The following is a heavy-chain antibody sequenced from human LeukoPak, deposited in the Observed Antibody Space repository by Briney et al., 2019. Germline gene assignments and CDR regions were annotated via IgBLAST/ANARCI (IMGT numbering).Heavy chain of an antibody. CDR3: AREARAWHRLGYMDV. Sequence: PGGSLRLSCAASGFTVSSNYRSWVRQAPGKGLEWVSVIYSGGSTYYADSVKGRFTISRDNSKNTLYLQMNSLRAEDTAVYYCAREARAWHRLGYMDVWGKGTTVTVSS. J-gene: IGHJ6*03. CDR2: IYSGGST. CDR1: GFTVSSNY. D-gene: IGHD7-27*01. V-gene: IGHV3-53*01.